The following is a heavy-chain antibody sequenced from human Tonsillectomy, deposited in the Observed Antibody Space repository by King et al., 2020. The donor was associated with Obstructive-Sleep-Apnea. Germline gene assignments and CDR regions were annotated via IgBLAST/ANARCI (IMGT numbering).Heavy chain of an antibody. CDR2: IYYSGTT. CDR1: GGTISGYY. J-gene: IGHJ4*02. CDR3: ARANYFDL. V-gene: IGHV4-59*01. Sequence: MQLQESGPGLVKPSETLSLTCTVSGGTISGYYWSWFRQPPGKGLEWVGYIYYSGTTNYNPSLKSRVTLSVDTSKNQFSLRVRSVTAADTAVYYCARANYFDLWGQGTLVTVTS.